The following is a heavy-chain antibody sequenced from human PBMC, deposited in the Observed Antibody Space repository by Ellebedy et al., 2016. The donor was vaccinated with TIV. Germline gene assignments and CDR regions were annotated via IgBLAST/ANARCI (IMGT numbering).Heavy chain of an antibody. V-gene: IGHV3-48*01. CDR2: ISSSSSTI. Sequence: GGSLRLXXAASGFTFSSYSMNWVRQAPGKGLEWVSYISSSSSTIYYADSVKGRFTISRDNAKNSLYLQMNSLRAEDTAVYYCARDVGERWISSGGYWGQGTLVTVSS. D-gene: IGHD6-19*01. CDR3: ARDVGERWISSGGY. CDR1: GFTFSSYS. J-gene: IGHJ4*02.